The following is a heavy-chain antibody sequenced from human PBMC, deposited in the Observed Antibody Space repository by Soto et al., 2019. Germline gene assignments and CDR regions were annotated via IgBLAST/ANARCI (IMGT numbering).Heavy chain of an antibody. CDR2: INHSGST. Sequence: QVQLQQWGAGLLKPSETLSLTCAVYGGSFSNYYWTWIRQPPGKGLEWIGEINHSGSTNYNLSLKSRVTISGDTSKNQFSLKLTSLTAADTAVYFCARGVRTATLTDWFDPWGQGTLVTVSS. J-gene: IGHJ5*02. CDR3: ARGVRTATLTDWFDP. CDR1: GGSFSNYY. V-gene: IGHV4-34*01. D-gene: IGHD3-10*01.